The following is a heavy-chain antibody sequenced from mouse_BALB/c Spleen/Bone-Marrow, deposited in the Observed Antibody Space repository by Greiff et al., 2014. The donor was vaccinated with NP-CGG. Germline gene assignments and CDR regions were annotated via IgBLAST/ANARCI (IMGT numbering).Heavy chain of an antibody. CDR3: ARETTGGAMDY. V-gene: IGHV5-15*02. Sequence: EVMLVESGGALVQPGGSQKLSCAASGFTFSDYGMAWVRQAPGKGPEWVAFISNLAYSIYYTDTVTGRFTISRENAKNTLYLEMSSLRSEDTAMYYCARETTGGAMDYWGQGTSVTVSS. J-gene: IGHJ4*01. CDR2: ISNLAYSI. CDR1: GFTFSDYG. D-gene: IGHD2-1*01.